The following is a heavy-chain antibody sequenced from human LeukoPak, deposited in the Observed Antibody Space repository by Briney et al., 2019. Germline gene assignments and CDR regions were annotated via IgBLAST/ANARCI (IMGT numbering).Heavy chain of an antibody. J-gene: IGHJ6*02. Sequence: ASVKVSCKASGYTFTGYYMHWVRQAPGQGLEWMGRINPNSGGTNYAQKFQGRVTMTRDTSISTAYMELSRLRSDDTAVYYCAAVEAAISNYYYYGMDVWGQGTTVTVSS. V-gene: IGHV1-2*06. CDR1: GYTFTGYY. CDR2: INPNSGGT. CDR3: AAVEAAISNYYYYGMDV. D-gene: IGHD2-21*02.